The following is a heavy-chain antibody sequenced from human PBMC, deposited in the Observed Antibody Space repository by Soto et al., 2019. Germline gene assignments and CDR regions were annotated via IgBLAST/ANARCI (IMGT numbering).Heavy chain of an antibody. CDR3: ARGVVPAANDYYYYYMDV. CDR1: GGSFSGYY. D-gene: IGHD2-2*01. CDR2: INHSGST. V-gene: IGHV4-34*01. J-gene: IGHJ6*03. Sequence: QVQLQQWGAGLLKPSETLSLTCAVYGGSFSGYYWSWIRQPPGKGLEWIGEINHSGSTNYNPSLKSRVTISVDTSKTQFSLKLSSVTAADTAVYYCARGVVPAANDYYYYYMDVWGKGTTVTVSS.